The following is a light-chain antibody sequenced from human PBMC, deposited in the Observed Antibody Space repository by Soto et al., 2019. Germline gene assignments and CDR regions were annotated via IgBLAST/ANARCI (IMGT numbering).Light chain of an antibody. J-gene: IGKJ1*01. CDR2: GAS. CDR3: QRYGTPPWT. V-gene: IGKV1-27*01. Sequence: DIQLTQSPSSLSASVGDRVTITCRASQDISIYLAWYQQQPGKVPKLLISGASTLQSGVPSRFSGSGSGTDFTLTIFRLQPEDVATYYCQRYGTPPWTFDQGTKVEIK. CDR1: QDISIY.